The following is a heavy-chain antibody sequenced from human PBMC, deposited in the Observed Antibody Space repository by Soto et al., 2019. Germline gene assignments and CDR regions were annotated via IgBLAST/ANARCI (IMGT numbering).Heavy chain of an antibody. V-gene: IGHV3-33*01. J-gene: IGHJ4*02. Sequence: VQLLESGGGLVQPGGSLRLSCAASGFTFSSNGMHWVRQPPGKGLEWVAVIWYDGSREQYVDSVKGRFTISRDNSKNTLYLQMNSLRAEDTAVYYCARFSGSNSAGSLDNWGQGTLVTVSS. CDR3: ARFSGSNSAGSLDN. D-gene: IGHD1-26*01. CDR2: IWYDGSRE. CDR1: GFTFSSNG.